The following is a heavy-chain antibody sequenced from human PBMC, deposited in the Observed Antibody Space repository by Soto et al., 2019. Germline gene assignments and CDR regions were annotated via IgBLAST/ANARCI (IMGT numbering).Heavy chain of an antibody. CDR3: ASVRSSIAVAGTGY. J-gene: IGHJ4*02. CDR2: ISSSSSYI. CDR1: GFTFSSYS. Sequence: SLRLSCAASGFTFSSYSMNWVRQAPGKGLEWVSSISSSSSYIYYADSVKGRFTISRDNAKNSLYLQMNSLRAEDTAVYYCASVRSSIAVAGTGYWGQGTLVTVSS. V-gene: IGHV3-21*01. D-gene: IGHD6-19*01.